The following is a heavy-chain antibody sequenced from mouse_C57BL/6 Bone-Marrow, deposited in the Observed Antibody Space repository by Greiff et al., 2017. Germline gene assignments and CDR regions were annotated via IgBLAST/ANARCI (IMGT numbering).Heavy chain of an antibody. CDR1: GYTFTSYW. CDR2: IDPSDSET. V-gene: IGHV1-52*01. CDR3: ARTGGYCCYFDV. Sequence: QVQLQQPGAELVRPGSSVKLSCKASGYTFTSYWMHWVKQRPLQGLEWIGNIDPSDSETHYNQKFKDKATLTVDKSSSTAYMQLSSLASGDSAVYYCARTGGYCCYFDVWGTGTTVTVSS. D-gene: IGHD1-1*02. J-gene: IGHJ1*03.